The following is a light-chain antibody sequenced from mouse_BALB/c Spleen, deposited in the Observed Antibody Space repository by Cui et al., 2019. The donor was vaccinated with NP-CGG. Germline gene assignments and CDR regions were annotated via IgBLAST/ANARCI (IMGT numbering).Light chain of an antibody. Sequence: QAVVTQAAALTTSPGETVTLTCRSSTGAVITTNYANWVQEKPDHLFTGLIGGTNNRAPGVPARFSGSLIGDKAALTIIGAQTEDEAIYFCALWYSNHWVFGGGTKLTVL. J-gene: IGLJ1*01. V-gene: IGLV1*01. CDR1: TGAVITTNY. CDR2: GTN. CDR3: ALWYSNHWV.